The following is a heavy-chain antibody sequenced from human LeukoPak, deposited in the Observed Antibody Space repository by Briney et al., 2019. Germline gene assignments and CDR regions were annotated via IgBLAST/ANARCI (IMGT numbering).Heavy chain of an antibody. CDR3: ARGQGSAAAGTFYYYYYGTDV. D-gene: IGHD6-13*01. J-gene: IGHJ6*02. CDR2: INHSGST. Sequence: PSETLSLTCAVYGGSFSGYYWSWIRQPPGKGLEWIGEINHSGSTNYNPSLKSRVTISVDTSKNQFSLKLSSVTAADTAVYYCARGQGSAAAGTFYYYYYGTDVWGQGTTVTVSS. CDR1: GGSFSGYY. V-gene: IGHV4-34*01.